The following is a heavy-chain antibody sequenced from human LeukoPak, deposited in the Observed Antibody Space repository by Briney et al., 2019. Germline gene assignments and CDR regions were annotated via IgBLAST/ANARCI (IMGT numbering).Heavy chain of an antibody. CDR3: ATAGDFNDISGNDY. Sequence: GASVKVSCKVSGDTLSELSMHWVRQAPRKGLEWMGGFDPEDGETHYAEKFQGRVTMTEDTSTDTVYMELTSLTSEDTAVYYCATAGDFNDISGNDYWGQGTLVTVTS. CDR2: FDPEDGET. CDR1: GDTLSELS. D-gene: IGHD3-22*01. J-gene: IGHJ4*02. V-gene: IGHV1-24*01.